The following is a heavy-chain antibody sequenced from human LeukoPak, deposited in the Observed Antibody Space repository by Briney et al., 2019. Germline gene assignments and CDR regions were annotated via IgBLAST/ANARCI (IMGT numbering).Heavy chain of an antibody. CDR3: ASRENDIVVVPAAKALGY. J-gene: IGHJ4*02. CDR2: INHSGST. CDR1: GGSFSGYY. V-gene: IGHV4-34*01. Sequence: SETLSLTCAVYGGSFSGYYWSWIRQPPGKGLEWIGEINHSGSTNYNPSLKSRVTISVDTSKNQFSLKLSSVTAADTAVYYCASRENDIVVVPAAKALGYWGQGTLVTVPS. D-gene: IGHD2-2*01.